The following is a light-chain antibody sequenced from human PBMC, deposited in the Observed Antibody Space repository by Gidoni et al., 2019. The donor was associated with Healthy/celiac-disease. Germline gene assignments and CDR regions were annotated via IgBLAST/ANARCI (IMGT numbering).Light chain of an antibody. CDR2: GAS. Sequence: DIVMTLSPATLSLSPGERANRSCRASQSVSSSYLSWYQQKPGQAPRLLIYGASTRATGIPARFSDSGSGTDFTLTISSLQPEDFAFYYCQQDYNLSYTFGQGTKLEIK. J-gene: IGKJ2*01. V-gene: IGKV3D-7*01. CDR1: QSVSSSY. CDR3: QQDYNLSYT.